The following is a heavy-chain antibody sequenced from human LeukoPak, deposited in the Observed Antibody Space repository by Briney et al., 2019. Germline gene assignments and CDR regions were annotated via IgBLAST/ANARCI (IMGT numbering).Heavy chain of an antibody. CDR2: ITTNGRST. D-gene: IGHD4/OR15-4a*01. CDR1: GFTFSTSA. J-gene: IGHJ4*02. V-gene: IGHV3-64D*06. CDR3: VRDLT. Sequence: GGSLRLSCSASGFTFSTSAMHRVRQAPGKGPQFVSAITTNGRSTYYADSVKGRFTISRDNSKSTLDPQMSSLRAEDTAVYYCVRDLTWGQGTLVTVSS.